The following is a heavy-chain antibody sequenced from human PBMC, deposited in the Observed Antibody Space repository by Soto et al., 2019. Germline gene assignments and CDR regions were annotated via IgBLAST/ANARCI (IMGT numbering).Heavy chain of an antibody. Sequence: QVQLVQSGAEEKKPGASVKVSCKASGYTFTIYAMHWVRQAPGQSLEWMGWINAGNGNTKYSQKFQGRVTITRDTSASTAYMELSSLRSEDTAVYYCARDLGYALPDYWGQGTLVTVSS. D-gene: IGHD2-15*01. CDR2: INAGNGNT. J-gene: IGHJ4*02. CDR1: GYTFTIYA. V-gene: IGHV1-3*05. CDR3: ARDLGYALPDY.